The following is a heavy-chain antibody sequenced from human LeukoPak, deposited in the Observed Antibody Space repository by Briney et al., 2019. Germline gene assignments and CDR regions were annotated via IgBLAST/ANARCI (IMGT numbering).Heavy chain of an antibody. CDR3: ARDRYYYDSSGYYRTGYYYYGMDV. CDR2: IYSGGST. CDR1: GFTFGSYA. D-gene: IGHD3-22*01. J-gene: IGHJ6*02. Sequence: GGSLRLSCAASGFTFGSYAMSWVRQAPGKGLEWVSVIYSGGSTYYADSVKGRFTISRDNSKNTLYLQMNSLRAEDTAVYYCARDRYYYDSSGYYRTGYYYYGMDVWGQGTTVTVSS. V-gene: IGHV3-53*01.